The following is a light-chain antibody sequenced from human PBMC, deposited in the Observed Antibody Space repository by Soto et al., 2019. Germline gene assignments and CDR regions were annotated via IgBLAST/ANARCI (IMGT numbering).Light chain of an antibody. V-gene: IGKV1-5*03. CDR1: QSISTW. J-gene: IGKJ1*01. CDR3: QLYSSYWT. Sequence: DIQMTQSPSTLPASVGDRVTITCRASQSISTWLAWYQQKPGKAPNLLIYKASYLASGVPSRFSGGGSGTEFTLTISSLQPDVFATYYCQLYSSYWTFGQGTKVEIK. CDR2: KAS.